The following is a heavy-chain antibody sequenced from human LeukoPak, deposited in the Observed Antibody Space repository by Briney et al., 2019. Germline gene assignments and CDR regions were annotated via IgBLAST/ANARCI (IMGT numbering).Heavy chain of an antibody. CDR1: GFTFSSYG. J-gene: IGHJ4*02. V-gene: IGHV3-33*01. Sequence: GSLRLSCAASGFTFSSYGMHWVRQAPGKGLEWVAVIWYDGSNKYYADSVKGRFTISRDNSKNTLYLQMNSLRAEDTAVYYCARGDSSGYYSAYWGQGTLVTVSS. D-gene: IGHD3-22*01. CDR3: ARGDSSGYYSAY. CDR2: IWYDGSNK.